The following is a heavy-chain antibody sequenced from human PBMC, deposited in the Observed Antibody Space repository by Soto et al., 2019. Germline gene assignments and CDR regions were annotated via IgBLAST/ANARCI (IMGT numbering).Heavy chain of an antibody. Sequence: QVQLVQSGAEVKKPGASVKVSCKASGYTFTSYGISWVRQASGQGLEWMGWISAYNGNTRYAQKLQGRVTMTTDTSTSTAYMELRRLRSDDTAGYYCARDEAYTWNDGGWFDPWGQGPLVTVSS. CDR3: ARDEAYTWNDGGWFDP. D-gene: IGHD1-1*01. J-gene: IGHJ5*02. CDR2: ISAYNGNT. CDR1: GYTFTSYG. V-gene: IGHV1-18*01.